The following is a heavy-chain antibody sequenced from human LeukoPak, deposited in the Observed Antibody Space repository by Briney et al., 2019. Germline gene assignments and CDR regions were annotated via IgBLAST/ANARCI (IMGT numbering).Heavy chain of an antibody. V-gene: IGHV3-21*01. CDR1: GFTFSSYS. D-gene: IGHD3-16*01. CDR2: ISSSSSYI. J-gene: IGHJ4*02. Sequence: PGGSLRLSCAASGFTFSSYSMNWVRQAPGKGLEWVSIISSSSSYIYYTDSVKGRLTVSRDNAKNLLYLQMNSLRVEDTAVYYCARDGGRMDYWGQGTLVTVSS. CDR3: ARDGGRMDY.